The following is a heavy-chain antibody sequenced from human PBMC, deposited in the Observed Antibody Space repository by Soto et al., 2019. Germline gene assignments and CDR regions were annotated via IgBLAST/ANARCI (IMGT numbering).Heavy chain of an antibody. V-gene: IGHV1-46*01. CDR3: ARDPEYSSSSVSPGDY. D-gene: IGHD6-6*01. J-gene: IGHJ4*02. CDR1: GYTFISYY. Sequence: ASVKVSCKASGYTFISYYMHWVRQAPGQGLEWMGIINPSGGSTSYAQKFQGRVTMTRDTSTSTVYMELSSLRSEDTAVYYCARDPEYSSSSVSPGDYWGQGTLVTVSS. CDR2: INPSGGST.